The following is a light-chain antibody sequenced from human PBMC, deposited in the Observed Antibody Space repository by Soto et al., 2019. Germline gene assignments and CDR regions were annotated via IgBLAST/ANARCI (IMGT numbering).Light chain of an antibody. CDR3: HQRSNWLFT. CDR2: DAS. V-gene: IGKV3-11*01. J-gene: IGKJ3*01. CDR1: QSVSSY. Sequence: EIVLTQSPATLSLSPGERATLSCRASQSVSSYLAWYQQKPGQAPRLLIYDASNRATGIPARFSGSGSGTDFTLTISSLEHEDVAVYYCHQRSNWLFTFGPGTKVDIK.